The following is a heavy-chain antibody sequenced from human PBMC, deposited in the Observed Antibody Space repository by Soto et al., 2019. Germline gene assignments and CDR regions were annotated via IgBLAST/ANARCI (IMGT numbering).Heavy chain of an antibody. CDR3: AKWILAPFGELSPPMFFDY. Sequence: HPGGSLRLSCAASGFTFSSYAMSWVRQAPGKGLEWVSAISGSGGSTYYADSVKGRFTISRDNSKNTLYLQMNSLRAEDTAVYYCAKWILAPFGELSPPMFFDYWGQGTLVAVSS. CDR2: ISGSGGST. V-gene: IGHV3-23*01. D-gene: IGHD3-10*01. CDR1: GFTFSSYA. J-gene: IGHJ4*02.